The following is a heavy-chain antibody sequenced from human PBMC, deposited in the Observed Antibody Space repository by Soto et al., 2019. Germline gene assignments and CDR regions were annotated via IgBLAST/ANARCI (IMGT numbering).Heavy chain of an antibody. V-gene: IGHV5-51*01. D-gene: IGHD5-18*01. J-gene: IGHJ6*03. CDR2: IYPGDSDT. Sequence: GESLKISCKGSGYSFTSYWIGWVRQMPGKGLEWMGIIYPGDSDTRYSPSFQGQVTISADKSISTAYLQWSSLKASDTAMYYCARSVDTAMVGRSSYYYYMDVWGKGTTVTVSS. CDR1: GYSFTSYW. CDR3: ARSVDTAMVGRSSYYYYMDV.